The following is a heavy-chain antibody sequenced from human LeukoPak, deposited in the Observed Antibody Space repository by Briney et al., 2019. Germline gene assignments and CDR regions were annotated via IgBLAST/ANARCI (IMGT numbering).Heavy chain of an antibody. CDR2: IYYSGSA. CDR1: GDSISSSSYY. Sequence: SETLSLTCTVSGDSISSSSYYWGWIRQPPGKGLEWIGTIYYSGSAYYNPSLKSRLTISVDTSKNQFSLKLSSVTAADTAVYYCARCISMVRGVIRPPDYWGQGTLVTVSS. J-gene: IGHJ4*02. CDR3: ARCISMVRGVIRPPDY. D-gene: IGHD3-10*01. V-gene: IGHV4-39*01.